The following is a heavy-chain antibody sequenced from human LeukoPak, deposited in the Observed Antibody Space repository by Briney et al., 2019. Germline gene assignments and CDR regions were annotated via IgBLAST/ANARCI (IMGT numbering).Heavy chain of an antibody. CDR2: IYYSWST. Sequence: GSLRLSCAASGFTFSDYSMNWVRQAPGKGLEWLGYIYYSWSTNYNPPLKSRVSISVDTSKNQFSLKLSSVTAADTAVYYCARILIGYCSGGSCSLGDWIVIGGNWYFDLWGRGTLGTVSS. V-gene: IGHV4-59*01. CDR3: ARILIGYCSGGSCSLGDWIVIGGNWYFDL. D-gene: IGHD2-15*01. CDR1: GFTFSDYS. J-gene: IGHJ2*01.